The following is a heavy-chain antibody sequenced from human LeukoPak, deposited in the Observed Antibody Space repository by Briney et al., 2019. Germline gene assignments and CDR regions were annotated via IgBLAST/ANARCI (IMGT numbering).Heavy chain of an antibody. V-gene: IGHV3-21*04. CDR3: ARVLRYCSGGNCYSGGLGYMDV. J-gene: IGHJ6*03. D-gene: IGHD2-15*01. CDR2: ISSSSSYI. CDR1: GFTFSSYS. Sequence: PGGSLRLSCAASGFTFSSYSMNWVRQAPGKGLEWDSSISSSSSYIYYADSVKGRFTISRDNAKNSLYLQMNSLRAEDTAVYYCARVLRYCSGGNCYSGGLGYMDVWGKGTTVTISS.